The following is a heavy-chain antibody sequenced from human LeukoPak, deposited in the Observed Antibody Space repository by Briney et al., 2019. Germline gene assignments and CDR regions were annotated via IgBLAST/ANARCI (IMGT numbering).Heavy chain of an antibody. Sequence: GASVKVSCKASGYTFTSYAMHWVRQAPGQRLEWMGWINAGNGNTKYSQEFQGRVTITRDTSASTAYMELSSLRSEDMAVYYCARDSYGGESHAFGIWGQGTMVTVSS. CDR2: INAGNGNT. D-gene: IGHD4-23*01. J-gene: IGHJ3*02. CDR1: GYTFTSYA. V-gene: IGHV1-3*03. CDR3: ARDSYGGESHAFGI.